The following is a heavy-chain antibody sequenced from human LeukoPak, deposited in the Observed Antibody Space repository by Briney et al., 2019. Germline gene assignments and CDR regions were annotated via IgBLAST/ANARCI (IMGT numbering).Heavy chain of an antibody. V-gene: IGHV4-39*01. CDR1: GGSISSGSYY. CDR2: IYYSGST. Sequence: SQTLSLTCTVSGGSISSGSYYWSWIRQPPGKGLEWIGSIYYSGSTYYNPSLKSRVTISVDTSKNQFSLKLSSVTAADTAVYYCARQINYDILTDYWGQGTLVTVSS. J-gene: IGHJ4*02. CDR3: ARQINYDILTDY. D-gene: IGHD3-9*01.